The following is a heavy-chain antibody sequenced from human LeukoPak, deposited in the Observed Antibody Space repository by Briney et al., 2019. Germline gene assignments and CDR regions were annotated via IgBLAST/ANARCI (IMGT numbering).Heavy chain of an antibody. CDR2: ISYDGSNK. J-gene: IGHJ4*02. CDR3: AKILAEFGELLSGFDY. Sequence: PGGSLRLSCAASGFTFSSYAMHWVRQAPGKGLEWVAVISYDGSNKYYADSVKGRFTISRDNSKNTLYLQMNSLRAEDTAVYYCAKILAEFGELLSGFDYWGQGTLVTVSS. V-gene: IGHV3-30-3*02. CDR1: GFTFSSYA. D-gene: IGHD3-10*01.